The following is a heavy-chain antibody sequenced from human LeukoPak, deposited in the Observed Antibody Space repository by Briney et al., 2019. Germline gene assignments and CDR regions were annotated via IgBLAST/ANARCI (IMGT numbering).Heavy chain of an antibody. J-gene: IGHJ4*02. D-gene: IGHD1/OR15-1a*01. V-gene: IGHV3-30*02. CDR3: AKSTGEQLYFRDFDY. Sequence: PGGSLRLSCAASGFTFSRYGMHWVRQAPGKGLQWVAFIRYDGTNKYYADSVEGRFTMSRDNSKNTLYLQMNSLRAEDTAVYYCAKSTGEQLYFRDFDYWGQGTLVTVSS. CDR1: GFTFSRYG. CDR2: IRYDGTNK.